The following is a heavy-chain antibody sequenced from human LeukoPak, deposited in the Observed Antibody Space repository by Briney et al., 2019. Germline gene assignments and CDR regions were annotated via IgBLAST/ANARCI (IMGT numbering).Heavy chain of an antibody. CDR2: IRSSGSTI. CDR1: GFTFSDFY. V-gene: IGHV3-11*01. J-gene: IGHJ4*02. D-gene: IGHD5-24*01. Sequence: PGGSLRLSCAASGFTFSDFYMTWIRQAPGKGLEWVSYIRSSGSTIYYADSVKGRFTISRDNAKNSLYLQMNSLRAEDTAVYYCAGRQMATIEDWGQGTLVTVSS. CDR3: AGRQMATIED.